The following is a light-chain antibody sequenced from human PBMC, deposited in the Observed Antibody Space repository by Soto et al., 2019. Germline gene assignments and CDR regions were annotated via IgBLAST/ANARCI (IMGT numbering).Light chain of an antibody. Sequence: EIVLTQSPATLSLSPGERATLSCRASQSVSSYLAWNQQKPGQAPRLLIYDASNRATGIPDRFSGSGSGTDFTLTISSLEPEDFAVYYCQQRSNGPYTFGQGTKREIK. CDR1: QSVSSY. CDR3: QQRSNGPYT. J-gene: IGKJ2*01. CDR2: DAS. V-gene: IGKV3-11*01.